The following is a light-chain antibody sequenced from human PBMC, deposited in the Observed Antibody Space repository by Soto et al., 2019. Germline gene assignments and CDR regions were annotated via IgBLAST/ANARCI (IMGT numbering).Light chain of an antibody. J-gene: IGKJ2*01. CDR1: QRVSSN. CDR2: GVS. V-gene: IGKV3-15*01. Sequence: EIVMKQSPATLSVSPGERATLSCRASQRVSSNLAWYQQKHGQAPRLLIYGVSTTATGIPARFSGSGSGTELTLTISSLQSEDFAVYYCQQYNNWPPYTFGQGTKLEIK. CDR3: QQYNNWPPYT.